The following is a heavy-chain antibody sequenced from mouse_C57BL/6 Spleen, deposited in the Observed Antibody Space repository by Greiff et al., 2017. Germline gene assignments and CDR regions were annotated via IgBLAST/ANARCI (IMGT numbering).Heavy chain of an antibody. CDR1: GYTFTSYW. D-gene: IGHD1-1*02. V-gene: IGHV1-69*01. CDR3: ARRGGGGLHY. Sequence: QVQLQQPGPELVMPGASVKLSCKASGYTFTSYWMHWVKQRPGQGLEWIGEIDPSDSYTNYNQKFKGKSTLTVDKSSSTAYMQLSSLTSEDSAVYYCARRGGGGLHYWGQGTTLTVSS. CDR2: IDPSDSYT. J-gene: IGHJ2*01.